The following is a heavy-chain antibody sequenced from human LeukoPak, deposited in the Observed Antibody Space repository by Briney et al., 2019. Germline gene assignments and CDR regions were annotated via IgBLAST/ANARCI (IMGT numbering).Heavy chain of an antibody. CDR2: IKQDGSEK. D-gene: IGHD3-10*01. CDR1: GFTFSSYW. Sequence: GGSLRLSCAASGFTFSSYWMGWVRQAPGKGLEWVANIKQDGSEKYYVDSVKGRFTISRDNAKNSLYLQMNSLRAEDTAVYYCARDGDAYGSGSYHGPYYFDYWGQGTLVTVSS. V-gene: IGHV3-7*01. CDR3: ARDGDAYGSGSYHGPYYFDY. J-gene: IGHJ4*02.